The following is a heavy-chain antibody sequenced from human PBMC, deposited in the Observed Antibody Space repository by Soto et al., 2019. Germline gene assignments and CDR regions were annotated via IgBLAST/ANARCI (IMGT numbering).Heavy chain of an antibody. CDR2: FIPVLGTA. CDR1: GGNFNYHA. Sequence: QVQLVQSGAEVKKPGSSVKVSCKASGGNFNYHAINWVRQAPGQRLEWMGGFIPVLGTANYAQNFQGRVTITAATSKTIAYMELTGLKSEDTAVYYCARGSFGGGHYANFDHWGQGTLVTVSS. D-gene: IGHD3-16*01. CDR3: ARGSFGGGHYANFDH. J-gene: IGHJ4*02. V-gene: IGHV1-69*06.